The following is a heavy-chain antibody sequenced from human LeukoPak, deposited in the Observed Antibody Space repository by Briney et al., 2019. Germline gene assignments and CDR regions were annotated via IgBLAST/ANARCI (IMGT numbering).Heavy chain of an antibody. CDR1: GGSISSYY. D-gene: IGHD6-13*01. J-gene: IGHJ6*02. V-gene: IGHV4-59*01. Sequence: MASETLSLTCTVSGGSISSYYWSWIRQPPGKGLEWIGYIYYSGSTNYNPSLKSRVTISVDTSKNQFSLKLSSVTAADTAVYYCAREHRYTSYGMDVRGQGATVTVSS. CDR3: AREHRYTSYGMDV. CDR2: IYYSGST.